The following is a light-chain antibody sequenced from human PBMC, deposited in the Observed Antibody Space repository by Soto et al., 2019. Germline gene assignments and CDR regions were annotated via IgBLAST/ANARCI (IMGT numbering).Light chain of an antibody. CDR1: QSVSSSY. Sequence: EIVLTQSPGTLSLSPGERATLSCRASQSVSSSYLAWYQQKPGQAPRLLIYGASSRATGIPDRCSGSGSGTDFTLTISILEPDDFAVYCCQHYGSSPWTFGQWTKVEIK. CDR3: QHYGSSPWT. CDR2: GAS. J-gene: IGKJ1*01. V-gene: IGKV3-20*01.